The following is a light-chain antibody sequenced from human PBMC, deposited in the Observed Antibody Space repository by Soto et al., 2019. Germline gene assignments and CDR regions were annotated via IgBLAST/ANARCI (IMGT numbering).Light chain of an antibody. CDR3: QQYGSSPWT. CDR2: GAS. J-gene: IGKJ1*01. CDR1: QSVSSSY. V-gene: IGKV3-20*01. Sequence: IVLTQSQGTLSLSAGERATLSCRASQSVSSSYLAWYQQKPGQAPRLVIYGASSRATGIPDRFSGSGSGTDVTLTISRLETEDCAVYDGQQYGSSPWTFGQGTKVDI.